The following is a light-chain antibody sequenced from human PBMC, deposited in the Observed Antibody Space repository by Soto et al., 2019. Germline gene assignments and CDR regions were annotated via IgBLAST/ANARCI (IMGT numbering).Light chain of an antibody. V-gene: IGKV2-28*01. CDR3: MQALQPPHT. CDR2: LSS. Sequence: DIVMTQSPLSLPVTPGEPASISCSSSQSLLHSNGYNYLDWYLQKPGQSPQLLTYLSSNRASGARDSVSGSGSGAAFTMTISTVEAVDVGVFYGMQALQPPHTFGRGTKLEIK. CDR1: QSLLHSNGYNY. J-gene: IGKJ2*01.